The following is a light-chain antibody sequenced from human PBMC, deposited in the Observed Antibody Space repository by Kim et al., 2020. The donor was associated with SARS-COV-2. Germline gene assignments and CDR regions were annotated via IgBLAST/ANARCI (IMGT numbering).Light chain of an antibody. CDR3: SSYTSSSTLDVV. CDR1: SSDVVDYNY. CDR2: DVS. V-gene: IGLV2-14*03. Sequence: VTSSCTGTSSDVVDYNYVSWYQQRPGKAPKLMIYDVSSRPSGVSNRCSGSKSGNTASLTISGLQAEDEADYYCSSYTSSSTLDVVFGGGTKLTVL. J-gene: IGLJ2*01.